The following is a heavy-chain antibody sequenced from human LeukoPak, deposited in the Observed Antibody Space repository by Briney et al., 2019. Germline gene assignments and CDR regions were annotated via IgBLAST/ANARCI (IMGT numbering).Heavy chain of an antibody. D-gene: IGHD3-3*01. CDR3: ARIRFGVVIRRPYYFDY. CDR1: GGSFSGYY. J-gene: IGHJ4*02. CDR2: INHSGST. Sequence: SETLSLTCAVYGGSFSGYYWSWIRQPPGKGLEWIGEINHSGSTNYNPSLKSRVTISVDTSKNQFSLKLSSVTAADTAVYYCARIRFGVVIRRPYYFDYWGQGTLVTVSS. V-gene: IGHV4-34*01.